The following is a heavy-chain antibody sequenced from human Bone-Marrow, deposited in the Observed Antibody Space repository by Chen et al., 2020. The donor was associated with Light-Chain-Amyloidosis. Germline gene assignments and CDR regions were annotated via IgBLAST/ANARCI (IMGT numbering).Heavy chain of an antibody. CDR2: IYSTGGT. V-gene: IGHV4-4*07. J-gene: IGHJ6*02. Sequence: QLQESGPGLVKPSETLSLTCSVSGDSLENHYWTWIRQPAGGGLEWIGRIYSTGGTYFKPSLESRLSMSVDTSKNQFSLNLASRTAADTAVYYCASSLVRGAFYGLDVWGQGTAVIVSS. CDR1: GDSLENHY. D-gene: IGHD3-10*01. CDR3: ASSLVRGAFYGLDV.